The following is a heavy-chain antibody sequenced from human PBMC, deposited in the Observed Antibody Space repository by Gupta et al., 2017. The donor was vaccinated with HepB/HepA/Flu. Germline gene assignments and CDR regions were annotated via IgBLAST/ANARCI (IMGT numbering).Heavy chain of an antibody. D-gene: IGHD2-15*01. V-gene: IGHV3-21*01. Sequence: EVQLVESGGGLVKSGGSLGLSFTAPGFPFGRYSMTWGRQAPGKGLEWVSSISSSSSYIYYADSVKGRFTISRDNAKNSLYLQMNSLRAEDTAVYYCARRKCSGGSCYVDYWGQGTLVTVSS. CDR2: ISSSSSYI. J-gene: IGHJ4*02. CDR1: GFPFGRYS. CDR3: ARRKCSGGSCYVDY.